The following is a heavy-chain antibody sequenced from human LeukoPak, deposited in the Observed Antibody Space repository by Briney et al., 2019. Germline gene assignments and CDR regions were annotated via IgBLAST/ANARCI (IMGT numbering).Heavy chain of an antibody. Sequence: GASVKVSCKVSGYTLTELSMHWVRQAPGKGLEWMGGFDPEDGETIYAQKFQGRVTMTEDTSTDTAYMELSSLRSEDTAVYYCAIEHIAAAAPTIDGDYQRRYFDYWGQGTLVTVSS. J-gene: IGHJ4*02. CDR1: GYTLTELS. CDR3: AIEHIAAAAPTIDGDYQRRYFDY. D-gene: IGHD6-13*01. V-gene: IGHV1-24*01. CDR2: FDPEDGET.